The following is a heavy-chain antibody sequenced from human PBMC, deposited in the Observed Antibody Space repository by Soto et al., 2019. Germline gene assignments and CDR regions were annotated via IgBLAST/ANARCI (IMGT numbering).Heavy chain of an antibody. Sequence: LRLSCAASGFTFSSYGMGWVRQAPGKGLDFVSAINKGGDATFYADSVKGRFTISRDNSKNTLFLQMDSLRAEDTDLYYCVKEGGFKQPFDYWGQGTLVTVSS. CDR1: GFTFSSYG. V-gene: IGHV3-23*01. J-gene: IGHJ4*02. CDR2: INKGGDAT. D-gene: IGHD5-12*01. CDR3: VKEGGFKQPFDY.